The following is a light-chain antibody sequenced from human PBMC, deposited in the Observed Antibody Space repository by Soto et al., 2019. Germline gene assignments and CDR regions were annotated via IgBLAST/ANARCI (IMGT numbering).Light chain of an antibody. CDR2: SAS. J-gene: IGKJ2*01. V-gene: IGKV1-39*01. CDR1: QNIARY. CDR3: QQSVSAPRT. Sequence: DIQMTQSPSSLSASVGDRVTVTCRASQNIARYLSWYQQKPGKAPKLLIYSASSLQTGVPSRFSGHESGTDFTLTISGLPPEDFATYYCQQSVSAPRTFDQGTKLE.